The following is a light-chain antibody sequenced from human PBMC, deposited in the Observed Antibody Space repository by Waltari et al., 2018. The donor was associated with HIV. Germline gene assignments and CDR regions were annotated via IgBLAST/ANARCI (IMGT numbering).Light chain of an antibody. CDR1: SSNIGNTY. Sequence: QSVLTQPPSVSAAPGQKVTISCSGSSSNIGNTYVSWYQHPPVTAPKGLIYDNNKRPAGMPDRFSGSKAGTSATLGSTALQTGDEADYYCGTWDSSLSAGVFGGGTKLTVL. V-gene: IGLV1-51*01. CDR3: GTWDSSLSAGV. J-gene: IGLJ2*01. CDR2: DNN.